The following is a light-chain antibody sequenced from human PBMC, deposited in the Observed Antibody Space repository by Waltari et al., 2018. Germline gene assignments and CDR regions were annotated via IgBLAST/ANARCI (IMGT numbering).Light chain of an antibody. CDR1: SNDVGGFTF. Sequence: QSALTQPASVSGSPGQSITISYVGTSNDVGGFTFVSWYQQHPGKVPKLMIYDVSKRPSGISYRFSGSKSGNTASLTISGLQAEDEADYYCCSYVGGGTLVFGGGTSVTVL. V-gene: IGLV2-23*02. J-gene: IGLJ2*01. CDR3: CSYVGGGTLV. CDR2: DVS.